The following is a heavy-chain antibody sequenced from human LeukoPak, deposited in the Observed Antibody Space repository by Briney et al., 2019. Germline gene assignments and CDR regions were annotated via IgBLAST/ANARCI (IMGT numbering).Heavy chain of an antibody. V-gene: IGHV3-30-3*01. D-gene: IGHD5-12*01. CDR1: GFTFGSYA. CDR2: TFSNGNIA. CDR3: ARGGVATVHFYFDY. Sequence: PGGCLRLSCTGSGFTFGSYALHWVRQAPGKGLEWVAVTFSNGNIAYYGDSVKGRFTISRDNSKDTLYLQMNSLRSEDTAIYYCARGGVATVHFYFDYWGQGALVTVSS. J-gene: IGHJ4*02.